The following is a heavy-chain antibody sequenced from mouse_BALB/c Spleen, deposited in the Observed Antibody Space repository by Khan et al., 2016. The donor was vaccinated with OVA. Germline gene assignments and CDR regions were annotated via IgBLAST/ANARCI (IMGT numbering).Heavy chain of an antibody. CDR2: ISSGGDYT. CDR1: GFTFSTFA. D-gene: IGHD1-1*01. V-gene: IGHV5-9-3*01. J-gene: IGHJ3*01. CDR3: ARHNYGPFAY. Sequence: EVELVESGGDLVKPGGPLKLSCAASGFTFSTFALSWVRQTPEKRLDWVATISSGGDYTYYPDSVKGRFTISRDNAKNILYLQMSSLRSEDTAMYYCARHNYGPFAYWGQGTLVTVSA.